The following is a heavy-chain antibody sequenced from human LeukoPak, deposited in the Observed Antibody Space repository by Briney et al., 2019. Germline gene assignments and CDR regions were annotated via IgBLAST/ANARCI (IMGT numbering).Heavy chain of an antibody. V-gene: IGHV3-30-3*01. CDR1: GFTFSSYA. D-gene: IGHD6-13*01. CDR2: ISYDGSNK. CDR3: ARGYSKDAFDI. Sequence: GGSLRLSCAASGFTFSSYAMHWVRQAPGKGLEWVAVISYDGSNKYYADSVKGRFTISRDNSKNTLYLQMNSLRAEDTAVYYCARGYSKDAFDIWGQGTMVTVSS. J-gene: IGHJ3*02.